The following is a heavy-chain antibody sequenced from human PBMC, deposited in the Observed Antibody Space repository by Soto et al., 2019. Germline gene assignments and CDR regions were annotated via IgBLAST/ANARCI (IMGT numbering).Heavy chain of an antibody. J-gene: IGHJ5*02. D-gene: IGHD2-2*01. V-gene: IGHV4-59*08. CDR3: ARIVVPAAMLTANWFDP. CDR2: IYYSGST. Sequence: SETLSLTCTVSGGSISSYYWSWIRQPPGKGLEWIGYIYYSGSTNYNPSLKSRVTISVDTSKNQFSLKLSSVTAADTAVYYCARIVVPAAMLTANWFDPWGQGTLVTVSS. CDR1: GGSISSYY.